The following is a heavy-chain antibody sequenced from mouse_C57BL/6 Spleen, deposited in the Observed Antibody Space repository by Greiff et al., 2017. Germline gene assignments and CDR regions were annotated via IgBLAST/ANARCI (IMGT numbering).Heavy chain of an antibody. J-gene: IGHJ3*01. Sequence: QVQLKQPGAELVKPGASVKVSCKASGYTFTSYGLHWVKQRPGQGLEWIGRFHPSDSDTNYNQKFKGKATLTVDKSSSTAYMQLRSLTSDDSAVYYCAIYYYGSSYAYWGQGTLVTVSA. D-gene: IGHD1-1*01. CDR1: GYTFTSYG. CDR2: FHPSDSDT. CDR3: AIYYYGSSYAY. V-gene: IGHV1-74*01.